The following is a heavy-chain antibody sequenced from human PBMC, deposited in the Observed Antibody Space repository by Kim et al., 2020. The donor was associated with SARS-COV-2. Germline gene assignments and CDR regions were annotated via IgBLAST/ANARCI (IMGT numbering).Heavy chain of an antibody. D-gene: IGHD6-19*01. J-gene: IGHJ4*02. CDR3: AREEEIRCGWYRLDY. V-gene: IGHV6-1*01. Sequence: VSVRSRITINPDTSKNQFSLQMNSVTPEDSAVYYCAREEEIRCGWYRLDYWGQGTLVTVSS.